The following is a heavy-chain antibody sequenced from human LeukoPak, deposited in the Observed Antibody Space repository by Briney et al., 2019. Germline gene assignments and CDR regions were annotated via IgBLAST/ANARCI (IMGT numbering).Heavy chain of an antibody. J-gene: IGHJ1*01. CDR2: IKSKGDGETT. CDR1: GFTFTNAW. CDR3: ATDLGLTMIRGVIVH. D-gene: IGHD3-10*01. Sequence: PGGSLRLSCAASGFTFTNAWMTWVRQAPGKGLEWVGRIKSKGDGETTDYAAPVKGRFFMSRDGAEASLYLQMNSPQADDTAVYYCATDLGLTMIRGVIVHWGQGALVTVSS. V-gene: IGHV3-15*01.